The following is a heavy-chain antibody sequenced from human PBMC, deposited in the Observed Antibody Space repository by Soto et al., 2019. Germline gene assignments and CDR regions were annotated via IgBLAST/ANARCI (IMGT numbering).Heavy chain of an antibody. CDR2: ISYDGSNK. V-gene: IGHV3-30*18. Sequence: SLRLSCAASGFTFSSHGMHWVRQAPGKGLEWVAVISYDGSNKYYADSVKGRFTISRDNSKNTLYLQMNSLRAEDTAVYYCAKDTSSIAAEVYFDYWGQGTLVTVSS. J-gene: IGHJ4*02. CDR1: GFTFSSHG. CDR3: AKDTSSIAAEVYFDY. D-gene: IGHD6-13*01.